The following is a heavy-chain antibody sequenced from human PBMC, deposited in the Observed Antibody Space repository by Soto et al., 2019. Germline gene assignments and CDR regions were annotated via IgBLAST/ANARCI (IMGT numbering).Heavy chain of an antibody. Sequence: PSETLSLTCTVSGGSISSYYWSWIRQPPGKGLEWIGYIYYSGSTNYNPSLKSRVTISVDTSKNQFSLKLSSVTAADTAVYYCARDRWYSSGSLYYYGMDVWGQXTTVTVSS. D-gene: IGHD6-19*01. CDR1: GGSISSYY. CDR2: IYYSGST. V-gene: IGHV4-59*01. CDR3: ARDRWYSSGSLYYYGMDV. J-gene: IGHJ6*02.